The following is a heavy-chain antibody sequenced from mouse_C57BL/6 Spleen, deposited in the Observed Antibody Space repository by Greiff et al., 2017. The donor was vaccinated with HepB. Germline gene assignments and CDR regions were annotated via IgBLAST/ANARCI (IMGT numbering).Heavy chain of an antibody. CDR3: ARSLITTVVANAMDY. V-gene: IGHV5-17*01. D-gene: IGHD1-1*01. Sequence: LVESGGGLVKPGGSLKLSCAASGFTFSDYGMHWVRQAPEKGLEWVAYISSGSSTIYYADTVKGRFTISRDNAKNTLFLQMTSLRSEDTAMYYCARSLITTVVANAMDYWGQGTSVTVSS. J-gene: IGHJ4*01. CDR1: GFTFSDYG. CDR2: ISSGSSTI.